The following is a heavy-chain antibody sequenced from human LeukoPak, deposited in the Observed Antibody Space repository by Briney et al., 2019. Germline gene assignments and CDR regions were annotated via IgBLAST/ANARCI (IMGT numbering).Heavy chain of an antibody. D-gene: IGHD6-19*01. V-gene: IGHV1-69*13. Sequence: SVKVSCKASGGTFSGHAISWVRQAPGQGLEWLGGIIPIFGTANYAQKFQGRLTSTADESTSTAYMELSSLRSEDTAVYYCATGRPYSSGWYGMDVWGQGTTVTVSS. CDR1: GGTFSGHA. J-gene: IGHJ6*02. CDR2: IIPIFGTA. CDR3: ATGRPYSSGWYGMDV.